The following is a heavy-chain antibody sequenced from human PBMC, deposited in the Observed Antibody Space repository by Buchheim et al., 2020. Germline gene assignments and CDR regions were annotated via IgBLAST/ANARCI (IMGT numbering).Heavy chain of an antibody. CDR2: IGTSGTTR. V-gene: IGHV3-48*03. Sequence: EVQLVESGGGLVQPGGSLRLSCAASGFTFSTYEMNWVRQAPGKGLEWVSYIGTSGTTRSYADSVKGRFTISRDNAKNSLYLQMNSLRVEDTAVYYCARGDGGYYYGMDVWGQGTT. CDR3: ARGDGGYYYGMDV. D-gene: IGHD2-21*02. CDR1: GFTFSTYE. J-gene: IGHJ6*02.